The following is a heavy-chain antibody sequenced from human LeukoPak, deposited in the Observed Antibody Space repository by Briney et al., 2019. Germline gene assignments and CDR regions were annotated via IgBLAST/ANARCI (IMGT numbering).Heavy chain of an antibody. V-gene: IGHV3-9*01. Sequence: GGSLRLSCAASGFTFDDYAMHWVRQAPGKGLEWVSGISWNSGSIGYADSVKGRFTIPRDNAKNSLYLQMNSLRAEDTALYYCAKGGSSWSSIDYWGQGTLVTVSS. CDR3: AKGGSSWSSIDY. CDR2: ISWNSGSI. D-gene: IGHD6-13*01. CDR1: GFTFDDYA. J-gene: IGHJ4*02.